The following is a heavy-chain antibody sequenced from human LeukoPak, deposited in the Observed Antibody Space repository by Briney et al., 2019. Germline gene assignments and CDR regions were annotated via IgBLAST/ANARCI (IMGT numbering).Heavy chain of an antibody. CDR3: ARGPGIAVAGVFDY. Sequence: GASVKVSCKASGYTFTSYGINWVRQAPGQGLEWMGWISGYSGHTNYVQKMQGRVTMTTDTSTNTAYMELRSLRSDDTAVYYCARGPGIAVAGVFDYWGQGSLVTVSS. J-gene: IGHJ4*02. CDR1: GYTFTSYG. V-gene: IGHV1-18*04. D-gene: IGHD6-19*01. CDR2: ISGYSGHT.